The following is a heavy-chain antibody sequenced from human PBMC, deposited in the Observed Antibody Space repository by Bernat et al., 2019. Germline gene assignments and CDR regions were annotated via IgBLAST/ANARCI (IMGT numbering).Heavy chain of an antibody. J-gene: IGHJ4*02. D-gene: IGHD2-15*01. V-gene: IGHV3-21*05. CDR2: IRSNSDYI. Sequence: EVHLVESGGGLVKPGGSLRLSCAASGFTCSDYPMNWVRQTPGKGLEWISHIRSNSDYISYGDSVKGRFTISRDNGKNSLYLQMNSLSAEDTAVYYCVRDDMCAFDYGGQATLVTVSS. CDR3: VRDDMCAFDY. CDR1: GFTCSDYP.